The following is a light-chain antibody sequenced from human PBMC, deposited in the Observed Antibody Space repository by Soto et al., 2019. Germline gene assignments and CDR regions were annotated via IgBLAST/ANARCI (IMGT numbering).Light chain of an antibody. Sequence: DIQMTQSPSSLSASVGDRVTITCRASQSIHTNLSWYQQKPGKAPKLLIRTASSLQSGVPSRFSGSGSGTDFTLTISSLQPADFTVYYCQQSYSTLYPFGQGTNLEIK. V-gene: IGKV1-39*01. CDR1: QSIHTN. CDR2: TAS. J-gene: IGKJ2*01. CDR3: QQSYSTLYP.